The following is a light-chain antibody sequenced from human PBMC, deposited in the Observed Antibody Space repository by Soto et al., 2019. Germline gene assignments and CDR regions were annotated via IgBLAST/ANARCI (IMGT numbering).Light chain of an antibody. CDR3: QVWDSSSDHPGV. CDR2: YDS. V-gene: IGLV3-21*04. Sequence: SYELTQPPSVSVDPGKTARITCGGNNIGSKSVHWYQQKPGRAPVLVIYYDSDRPSGIPERFSGSNSGNTATLTISRVEAGDEADYYCQVWDSSSDHPGVFGGGTKLTVL. J-gene: IGLJ2*01. CDR1: NIGSKS.